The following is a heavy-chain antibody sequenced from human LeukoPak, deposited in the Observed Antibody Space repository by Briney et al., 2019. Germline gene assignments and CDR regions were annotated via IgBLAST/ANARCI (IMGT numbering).Heavy chain of an antibody. V-gene: IGHV3-23*01. CDR1: GFTFSGYA. D-gene: IGHD1-26*01. Sequence: PGGSLRLSCAASGFTFSGYAMSWVRQAPGKGLEWVSAISGSGGSTYYADSVKGRFTISRDNSKNTLYLQMNSLRAEDTAVYYCAKDRLAVGGPNWFDPWGQGTLVTVSS. J-gene: IGHJ5*02. CDR2: ISGSGGST. CDR3: AKDRLAVGGPNWFDP.